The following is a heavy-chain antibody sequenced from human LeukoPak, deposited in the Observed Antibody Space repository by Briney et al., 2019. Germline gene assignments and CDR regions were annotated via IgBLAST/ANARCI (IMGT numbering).Heavy chain of an antibody. CDR2: ISWNSGSI. Sequence: GRSLRLSCAASGYTFDDYAMHWVRQAPGKGLEWVSGISWNSGSIGYADSVKGRFTISRDNAKNSLYLQMNSLRAEDMALYYCAKGFSGSYFYYFDYWGQGTLVTVSS. CDR3: AKGFSGSYFYYFDY. V-gene: IGHV3-9*03. CDR1: GYTFDDYA. D-gene: IGHD1-26*01. J-gene: IGHJ4*02.